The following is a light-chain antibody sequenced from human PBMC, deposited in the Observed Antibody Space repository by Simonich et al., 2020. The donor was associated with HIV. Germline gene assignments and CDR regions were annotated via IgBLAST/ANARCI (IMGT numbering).Light chain of an antibody. J-gene: IGKJ1*01. V-gene: IGKV4-1*01. CDR1: QSVLYNSYNKNY. CDR2: WAS. CDR3: QQYNSYPWT. Sequence: DIVMTQSPDSLAVSLGERATINCKSSQSVLYNSYNKNYLAWYQQKPRQPPKLLIYWASTRESGVPDRFSGSVAGTDFTLTISSLQPEDFATYYCQQYNSYPWTFGQGTKVEIK.